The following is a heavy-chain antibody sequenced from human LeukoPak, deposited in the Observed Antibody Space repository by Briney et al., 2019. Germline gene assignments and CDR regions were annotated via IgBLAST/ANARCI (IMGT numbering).Heavy chain of an antibody. CDR3: AKSSIVEPY. CDR2: IWYDGSNK. D-gene: IGHD1-26*01. V-gene: IGHV3-33*06. CDR1: GFTFSSCG. Sequence: GGSLRLSCAASGFTFSSCGMHWVRQAPGKGLEWVSVIWYDGSNKYYADSVKGRFTISRDNSKNTLYLQMNSLRAEDTAVYHCAKSSIVEPYWGQRTLVTVSS. J-gene: IGHJ4*02.